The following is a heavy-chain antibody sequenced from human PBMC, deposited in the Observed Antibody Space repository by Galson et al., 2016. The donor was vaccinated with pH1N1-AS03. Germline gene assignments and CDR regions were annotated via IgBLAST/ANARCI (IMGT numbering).Heavy chain of an antibody. D-gene: IGHD2-2*01. CDR2: FIPVFNTV. CDR1: GGTFSNYA. Sequence: SVKVSCKASGGTFSNYAISWVRQAPGQGLEWLGGFIPVFNTVKYEQKFQGRVTITTDESTSTAYMEVRSLRSEDTAVYYCARRGHCTGISCYDLDSWGQGTMVTVSS. CDR3: ARRGHCTGISCYDLDS. V-gene: IGHV1-69*05. J-gene: IGHJ4*02.